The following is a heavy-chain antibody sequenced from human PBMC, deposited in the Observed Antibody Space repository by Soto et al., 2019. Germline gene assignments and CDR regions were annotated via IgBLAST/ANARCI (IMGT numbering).Heavy chain of an antibody. D-gene: IGHD6-13*01. Sequence: GGSLRLSCAASGFTFSSYAMHWVRQAPGKGLEWVAVISYDGSNKYYADSVKGRFTISRDNSKNTLYLQMNSLRAEDTAVYYCAREFGAAAGIIQYYFDYWGQGTLVTVSS. CDR2: ISYDGSNK. J-gene: IGHJ4*02. CDR1: GFTFSSYA. CDR3: AREFGAAAGIIQYYFDY. V-gene: IGHV3-30-3*01.